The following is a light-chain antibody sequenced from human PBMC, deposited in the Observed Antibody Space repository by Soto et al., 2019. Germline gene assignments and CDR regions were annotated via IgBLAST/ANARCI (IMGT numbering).Light chain of an antibody. CDR3: RSYTTTSTLPYV. V-gene: IGLV2-14*01. CDR2: EVS. CDR1: RSEVGGYSY. J-gene: IGLJ1*01. Sequence: LTQPGSGCGSPGQSMTMSCTGRRSEVGGYSYVSGCQGHPGKAPQLMIYEVSNRPSGVSNRFSGSKPGNTASLTISGLQAEDEADYHSRSYTTTSTLPYVLGYGTXVIV.